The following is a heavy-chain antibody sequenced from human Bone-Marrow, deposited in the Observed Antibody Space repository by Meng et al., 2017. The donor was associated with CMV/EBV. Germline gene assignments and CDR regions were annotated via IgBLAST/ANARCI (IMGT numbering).Heavy chain of an antibody. Sequence: GESLKISCVASGFTFEDYVMHWVRQAPGKGLEWVANIKLDGSETHFVDSVKGRFTISRDNAKNSLYLQMDSLRAEDTAVYYCARGKSVNGNAAGSWGQGTLVTFSS. CDR3: ARGKSVNGNAAGS. V-gene: IGHV3-7*01. D-gene: IGHD3-10*01. CDR1: GFTFEDYV. CDR2: IKLDGSET. J-gene: IGHJ4*02.